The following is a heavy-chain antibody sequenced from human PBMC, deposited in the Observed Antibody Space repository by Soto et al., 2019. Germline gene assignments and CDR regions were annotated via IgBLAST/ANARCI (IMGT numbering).Heavy chain of an antibody. V-gene: IGHV4-4*07. CDR2: IYTSGST. Sequence: SETLSLTCTVSGGSISSYYGGWIRQTAGKGLEWIGRIYTSGSTNYNPSLKSRVTMSVDTSKNQFSLKLSSVTAADTAVYYCARVSSSSRPLYDYWGQGTLVTVSS. J-gene: IGHJ4*02. CDR1: GGSISSYY. D-gene: IGHD6-13*01. CDR3: ARVSSSSRPLYDY.